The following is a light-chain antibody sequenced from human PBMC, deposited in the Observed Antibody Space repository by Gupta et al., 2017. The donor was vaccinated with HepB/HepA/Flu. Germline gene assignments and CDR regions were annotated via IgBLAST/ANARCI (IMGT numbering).Light chain of an antibody. CDR3: QQYNSYSGT. V-gene: IGKV1-5*03. CDR1: QSISSW. CDR2: KAS. Sequence: DIQMTQSPSTLSASVGDRVTITCRASQSISSWLAWYQQKPGKAPKLLIYKASSLESGVPPRFSGSGSGTEFTLTISSLQPDDFATYYFQQYNSYSGTFGQGTKVEIK. J-gene: IGKJ1*01.